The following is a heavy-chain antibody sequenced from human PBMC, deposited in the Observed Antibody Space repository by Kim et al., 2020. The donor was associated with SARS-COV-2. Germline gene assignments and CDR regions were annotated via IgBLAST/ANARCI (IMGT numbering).Heavy chain of an antibody. CDR3: ARETHAHSTFYGMDV. CDR1: GGSIRSYY. J-gene: IGHJ6*02. D-gene: IGHD2-8*01. V-gene: IGHV4-59*13. Sequence: SETLSLTCTVSGGSIRSYYWRWIRQPPGKGLEWIGYIYYSGSTNYNPSLKSRVNISENTSKNLFSLKLSTVTAADTSEYYCARETHAHSTFYGMDVWGQGSTVA. CDR2: IYYSGST.